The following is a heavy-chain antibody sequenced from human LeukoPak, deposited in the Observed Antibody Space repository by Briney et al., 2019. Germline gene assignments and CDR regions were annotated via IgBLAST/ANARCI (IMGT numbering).Heavy chain of an antibody. CDR1: GGSISRYY. Sequence: PSETLSLTCTASGGSISRYYWSWIRQPPGKGLEWFGYISDSGTTNYNPSLKSRVTMSVDTSKNQFSLRLSSVTAADTAVYYCARDNNRGWFGELLDDYYYYMDVWGKGTTVTVSS. D-gene: IGHD3-10*01. V-gene: IGHV4-59*12. CDR2: ISDSGTT. J-gene: IGHJ6*03. CDR3: ARDNNRGWFGELLDDYYYYMDV.